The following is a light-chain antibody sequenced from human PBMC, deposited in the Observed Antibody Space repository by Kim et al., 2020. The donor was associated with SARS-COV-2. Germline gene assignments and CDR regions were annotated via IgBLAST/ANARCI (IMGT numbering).Light chain of an antibody. CDR1: SSDVGSYNL. J-gene: IGLJ3*02. Sequence: QSALTQPASVSGSPGQSITISCTGTSSDVGSYNLVSWYQQHPGKAPKLVIYEVTKRPSGVSSRFSGSKSDNTASLTISGLQAEDEADYYCCSFAGGFTWVFGGGTKLTVL. CDR3: CSFAGGFTWV. CDR2: EVT. V-gene: IGLV2-23*02.